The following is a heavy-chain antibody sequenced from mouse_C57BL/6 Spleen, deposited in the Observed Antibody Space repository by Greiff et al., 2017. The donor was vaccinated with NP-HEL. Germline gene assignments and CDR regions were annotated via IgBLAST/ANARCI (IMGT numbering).Heavy chain of an antibody. CDR2: IYPGDGDT. CDR1: GYAFSSSW. CDR3: ARIYYDYGDY. Sequence: QVQLQQSGPELVKPGASVKISCKASGYAFSSSWMNWVKQRPGKGLEWIGRIYPGDGDTNYNGKFKGKATLTADKSSSTAYMQLSSLTSEDSAVYFCARIYYDYGDYWGKGTTLTVSS. V-gene: IGHV1-82*01. D-gene: IGHD2-4*01. J-gene: IGHJ2*01.